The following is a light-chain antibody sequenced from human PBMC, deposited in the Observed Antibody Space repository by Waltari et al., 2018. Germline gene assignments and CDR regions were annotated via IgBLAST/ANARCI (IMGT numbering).Light chain of an antibody. CDR3: QHYVRLPVA. V-gene: IGKV3-20*01. CDR1: QSVRRA. J-gene: IGKJ1*01. CDR2: DAS. Sequence: DIVLPQSPGTLSSSPGERATLSCRASQSVRRAFAWYQQRPGQAPRLLIYDASNRATGIPDRFSGSGSGTDFSLTISRLEPEDFAVYYCQHYVRLPVAFGQGTKVEIK.